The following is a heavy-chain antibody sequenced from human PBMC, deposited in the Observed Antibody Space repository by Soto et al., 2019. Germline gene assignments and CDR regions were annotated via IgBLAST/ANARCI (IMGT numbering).Heavy chain of an antibody. CDR3: ARPGSSSVPNYYYYGMDV. CDR2: IIPIFGTA. V-gene: IGHV1-69*13. J-gene: IGHJ6*02. Sequence: ASVKVSCKASGGTFSSYAISWVRQAPGQGLEWMGGIIPIFGTANYAQKFQGRVTITADESTSTAYMELSSLRSEDTAVYYCARPGSSSVPNYYYYGMDVWGQGTTVTVSS. D-gene: IGHD6-6*01. CDR1: GGTFSSYA.